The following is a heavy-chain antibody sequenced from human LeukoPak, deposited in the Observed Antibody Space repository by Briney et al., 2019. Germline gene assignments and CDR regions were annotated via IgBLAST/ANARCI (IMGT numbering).Heavy chain of an antibody. V-gene: IGHV1-69*06. Sequence: PWASVKVSCKASGGTFSSYAFSWVRQAPRPGHDLMGGIIPIFGTANYAQKFQGRVTITADKSTSTAYMELSSLRSEDTAVYYCARDVGGYSVNWFDPWGQGTLVTVSS. CDR1: GGTFSSYA. CDR2: IIPIFGTA. J-gene: IGHJ5*02. CDR3: ARDVGGYSVNWFDP. D-gene: IGHD2-15*01.